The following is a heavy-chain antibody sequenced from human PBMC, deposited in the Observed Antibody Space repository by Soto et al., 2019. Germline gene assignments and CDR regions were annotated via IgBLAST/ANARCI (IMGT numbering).Heavy chain of an antibody. V-gene: IGHV4-59*01. CDR2: VYHSGST. CDR3: TSSYSTSSSPDY. CDR1: GCSIRNYY. J-gene: IGHJ4*02. D-gene: IGHD6-6*01. Sequence: PXETLCLTCSVSGCSIRNYYWNWIRQPPGRGLEWIGYVYHSGSTNYNPSLKSRVSMSVDVSRNHFSLTLHSVTAADTAVYFCTSSYSTSSSPDYWGQGTLVTVSS.